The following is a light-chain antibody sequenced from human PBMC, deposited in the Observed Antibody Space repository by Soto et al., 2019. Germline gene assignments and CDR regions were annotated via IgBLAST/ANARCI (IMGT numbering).Light chain of an antibody. CDR3: KQANSFPWT. CDR2: GAF. J-gene: IGKJ1*01. V-gene: IGKV1D-12*01. CDR1: QDISGW. Sequence: DIQMTQSPSSVSASVGDRVTITCRASQDISGWLAWFQQKPGEAPKLLIYGAFSLQSGVQSRFSGSGSGTDFTLTIRSLQPEDSATYYCKQANSFPWTFGQGTKVDIK.